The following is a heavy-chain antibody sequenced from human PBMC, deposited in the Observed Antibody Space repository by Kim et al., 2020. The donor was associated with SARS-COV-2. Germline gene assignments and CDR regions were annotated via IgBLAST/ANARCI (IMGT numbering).Heavy chain of an antibody. CDR2: IYYSGST. Sequence: SETLSLTCTVSGGSISSYYWSWIRQPPGKGLEWIGYIYYSGSTNYNPSLTSRVTISLDRSKNQLSLKLSSVTAADTAVYYCARQDAGNYGYFYWGQGTLVTVSS. J-gene: IGHJ4*02. CDR1: GGSISSYY. V-gene: IGHV4-59*01. CDR3: ARQDAGNYGYFY. D-gene: IGHD3-10*01.